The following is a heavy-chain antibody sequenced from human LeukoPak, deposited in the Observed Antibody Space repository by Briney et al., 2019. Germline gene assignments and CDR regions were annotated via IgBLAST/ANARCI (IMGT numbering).Heavy chain of an antibody. J-gene: IGHJ4*02. CDR1: GFAFDDYA. V-gene: IGHV3-9*01. CDR3: AKVHNTAWVGAFDF. Sequence: GRSLRLSCAASGFAFDDYAMHWVRQAPGKGLEWVSVISWNGNTIVYADSVKGRFTISRDNAKNSLYLQMNSLRIEDTAFYYCAKVHNTAWVGAFDFRGQGTLVTVSS. CDR2: ISWNGNTI. D-gene: IGHD3-16*01.